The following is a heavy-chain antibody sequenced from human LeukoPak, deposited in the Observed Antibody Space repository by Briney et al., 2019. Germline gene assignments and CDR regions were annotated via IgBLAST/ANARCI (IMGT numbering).Heavy chain of an antibody. CDR1: GGSISSYY. V-gene: IGHV4-59*08. J-gene: IGHJ3*02. Sequence: SETLSLTCTVSGGSISSYYWSWIRQPPGKGLEWIGYIYYSGSTNYNPSPKSRVTISVDTSKNQFSLKLSSVTAADTAVYYCARGGSYLAFDIWGQGTMVTVSS. CDR2: IYYSGST. CDR3: ARGGSYLAFDI. D-gene: IGHD1-26*01.